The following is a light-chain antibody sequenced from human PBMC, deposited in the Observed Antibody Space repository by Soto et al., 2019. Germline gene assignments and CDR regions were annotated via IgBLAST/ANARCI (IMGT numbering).Light chain of an antibody. Sequence: EIVWTQSPATLSSFPGDRVTLSCRASQYINTRLAWYQHRPGQAPRLLIYQTSIRAAGRPARFSASGYGTEFTHTTSDVQPEDFALYSCHQRQSWPRTLGQGTKVDIK. J-gene: IGKJ1*01. V-gene: IGKV3-11*01. CDR1: QYINTR. CDR3: HQRQSWPRT. CDR2: QTS.